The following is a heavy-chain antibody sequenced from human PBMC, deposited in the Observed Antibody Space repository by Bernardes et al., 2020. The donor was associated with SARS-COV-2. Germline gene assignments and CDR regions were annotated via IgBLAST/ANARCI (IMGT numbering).Heavy chain of an antibody. J-gene: IGHJ4*02. CDR3: AREQWLVLPCFDY. CDR2: ISGYNGNT. Sequence: SEKVSCKASGYNFKLFGVSWVRPAPGQGLEWMGWISGYNGNTNYAQKLQGRVTMTTDTSTSTAYMELRSLRSDDTAVYYCAREQWLVLPCFDYWGQGTLVTVSS. D-gene: IGHD6-19*01. V-gene: IGHV1-18*01. CDR1: GYNFKLFG.